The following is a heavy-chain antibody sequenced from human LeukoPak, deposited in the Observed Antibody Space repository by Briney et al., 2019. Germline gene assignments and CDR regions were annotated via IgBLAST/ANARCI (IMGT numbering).Heavy chain of an antibody. CDR1: RFTFSSYT. D-gene: IGHD3-10*02. V-gene: IGHV3-21*01. Sequence: GGSLRLSCAASRFTFSSYTIYWVRQAPGKGLEWVSSISSRSTYIYYADSVKGRFTISRDNAKNSLYLQMNSLRAEDTAVYYCAELGITMIGGVWGKGTTVTIS. J-gene: IGHJ6*03. CDR3: AELGITMIGGV. CDR2: ISSRSTYI.